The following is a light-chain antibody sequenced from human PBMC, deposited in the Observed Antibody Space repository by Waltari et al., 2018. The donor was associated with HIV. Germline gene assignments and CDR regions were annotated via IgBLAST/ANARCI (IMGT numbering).Light chain of an antibody. CDR2: NIS. J-gene: IGKJ5*01. CDR3: HMSFF. V-gene: IGKV1-39*01. Sequence: DFQMTQSPSSLSASLGGRVSISCLATEKRTAYLNWYQYKRGGAPTLLIYNISQRQPGVSARFTGSGSGTHFTLTIDNVRREDPANYSCHMSFFFGQGTRLDI. CDR1: EKRTAY.